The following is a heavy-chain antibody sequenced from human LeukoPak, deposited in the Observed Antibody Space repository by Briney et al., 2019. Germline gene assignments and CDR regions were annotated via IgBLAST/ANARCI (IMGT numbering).Heavy chain of an antibody. V-gene: IGHV4-38-2*01. D-gene: IGHD3-10*01. CDR1: GYSISSGYY. CDR3: ARQNGAMVRGVTDY. CDR2: IYHSGST. J-gene: IGHJ4*02. Sequence: SETLSLTCAVSGYSISSGYYWGWIRQPPGKGLEWIGSIYHSGSTYYNPSLKSRVTISVGTSKNQFSLKLSSVTAADTAVYYCARQNGAMVRGVTDYWGQGTLVTVSS.